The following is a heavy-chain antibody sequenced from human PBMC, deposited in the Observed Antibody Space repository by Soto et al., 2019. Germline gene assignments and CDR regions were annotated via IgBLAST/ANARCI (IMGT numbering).Heavy chain of an antibody. D-gene: IGHD5-18*01. CDR2: INHSGST. Sequence: QVQLQQWGAGLLKPSETLSLTCAVYGGSFSGYYWSWIRQPPGKGLEWIGEINHSGSTNYNPSLKSRVTISVDTSKNQFSLKLSSVTAADTAVYYCATRGYSYGPADYWGQGTLVTVSS. CDR1: GGSFSGYY. J-gene: IGHJ4*02. CDR3: ATRGYSYGPADY. V-gene: IGHV4-34*01.